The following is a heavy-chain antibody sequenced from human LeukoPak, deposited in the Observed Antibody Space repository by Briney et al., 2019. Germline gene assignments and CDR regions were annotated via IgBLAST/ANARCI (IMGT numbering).Heavy chain of an antibody. CDR3: AKDLYGSGSFFDY. Sequence: PGGSLRLSCAASGSTVTNNDMNWVRQAPGKGLEWVSVITSGGSTYFADSVKGRFTVSRDNSKNTLYLQMNSLRAEDTAVYYRAKDLYGSGSFFDYWGQGTLVTVSS. J-gene: IGHJ4*02. D-gene: IGHD3-10*01. CDR1: GSTVTNND. CDR2: ITSGGST. V-gene: IGHV3-66*01.